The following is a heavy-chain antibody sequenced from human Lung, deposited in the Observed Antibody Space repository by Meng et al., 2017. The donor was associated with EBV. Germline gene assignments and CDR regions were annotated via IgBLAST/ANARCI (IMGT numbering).Heavy chain of an antibody. CDR1: GYTFGSYG. V-gene: IGHV1-18*01. CDR2: FVNYVDT. J-gene: IGHJ4*02. CDR3: ASGTPGRSYCDY. D-gene: IGHD2-15*01. Sequence: QVHPLQSGPEVKEPGASVRVSCKASGYTFGSYGICWVRQAPGQGLEWMGWFVNYVDTYPAPKFQGRVTMTTDTHTNTAFMELRSLTSDDTAVYYCASGTPGRSYCDYWGQGTLVTVSS.